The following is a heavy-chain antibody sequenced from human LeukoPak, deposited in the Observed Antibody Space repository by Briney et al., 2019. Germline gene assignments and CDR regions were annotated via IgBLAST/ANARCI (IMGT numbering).Heavy chain of an antibody. Sequence: SETLSLTCTVSGGSISGYYWTWIRQPPGKGPEWIGYIYYTGSTNYNPSLESRVTISVDTSKNQFSLRLSSVTAADTAVYYCARLRGNYFPDYWGQGTLVTVSS. CDR2: IYYTGST. V-gene: IGHV4-59*01. CDR3: ARLRGNYFPDY. D-gene: IGHD4-11*01. CDR1: GGSISGYY. J-gene: IGHJ4*02.